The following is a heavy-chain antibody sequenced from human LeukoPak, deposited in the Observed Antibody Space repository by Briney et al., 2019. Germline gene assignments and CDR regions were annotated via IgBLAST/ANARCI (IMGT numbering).Heavy chain of an antibody. CDR3: AKSKYTSGWPTYYFDY. CDR1: GFTFSSHA. J-gene: IGHJ4*02. D-gene: IGHD6-19*01. CDR2: ISGGGGHT. V-gene: IGHV3-23*01. Sequence: GGSLRLSCAASGFTFSSHAMTWVRQAPGKGLEWVSTISGGGGHTYYADSVQGRFSISRDNPKNTFYLQMNSLRAEDTAVYSCAKSKYTSGWPTYYFDYWGQGTLVTVSS.